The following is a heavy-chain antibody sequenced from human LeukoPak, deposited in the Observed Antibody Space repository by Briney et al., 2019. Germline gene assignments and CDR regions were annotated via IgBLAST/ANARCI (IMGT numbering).Heavy chain of an antibody. V-gene: IGHV1-2*06. Sequence: GASVKVSCKASGYTFTGYYIHWVRQAPGQGLEWMGRINPNSGGTNYAQKFQGRATMTRDTSISTAYMELSRLRSDDTAVYYCATGDTGSEYWGQGTLVTVSS. D-gene: IGHD1-1*01. CDR1: GYTFTGYY. CDR3: ATGDTGSEY. CDR2: INPNSGGT. J-gene: IGHJ4*02.